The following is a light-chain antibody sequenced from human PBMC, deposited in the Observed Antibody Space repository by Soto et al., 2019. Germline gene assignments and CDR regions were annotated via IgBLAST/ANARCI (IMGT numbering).Light chain of an antibody. V-gene: IGKV1-5*01. CDR3: EHYNSYP. CDR1: QSFSTW. CDR2: DAS. Sequence: DIPMTQSPSTLSASVGDRVTITCRASQSFSTWLAWYQQKPGKAPKLLIFDASSLESGVPSRFSGSGSGTEVTLTISSRQPDDFATYYCEHYNSYPFGRGDKLQIK. J-gene: IGKJ2*01.